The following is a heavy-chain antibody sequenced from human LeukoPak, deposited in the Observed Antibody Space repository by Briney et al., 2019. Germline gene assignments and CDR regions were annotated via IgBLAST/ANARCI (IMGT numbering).Heavy chain of an antibody. J-gene: IGHJ6*02. CDR1: GGSISSYY. CDR2: ISYSGAT. Sequence: PSETLSLTCTVSGGSISSYYWNWIRQPPGKGLEWIGYISYSGATNYNPSLKSRVTISVDTSKNQFSLKLSSVTTADTAVYYCARASFSNPMDVWGHGTTVTVSS. D-gene: IGHD2/OR15-2a*01. CDR3: ARASFSNPMDV. V-gene: IGHV4-59*01.